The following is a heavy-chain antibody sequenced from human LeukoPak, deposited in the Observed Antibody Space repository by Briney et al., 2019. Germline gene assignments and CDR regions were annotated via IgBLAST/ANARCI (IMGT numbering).Heavy chain of an antibody. CDR1: GFTVSSNY. V-gene: IGHV3-53*01. D-gene: IGHD4/OR15-4a*01. J-gene: IGHJ4*02. Sequence: GGSLRLSCAASGFTVSSNYMSWVRQAPGKGLEWVSVIYSGGSTYYADSVKGRFTISRDNAKNTLYVQMNRLRAEDTAVYYWARRAGANSHPYDYWGQGTLVTVSS. CDR2: IYSGGST. CDR3: ARRAGANSHPYDY.